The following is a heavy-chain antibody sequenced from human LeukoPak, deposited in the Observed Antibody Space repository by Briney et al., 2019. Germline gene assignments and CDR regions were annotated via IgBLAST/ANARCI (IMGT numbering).Heavy chain of an antibody. CDR2: IYSSGST. J-gene: IGHJ6*03. Sequence: SETLSLTCTVSGGSISSGTYYWSWIRQPAGKGLEWSGRIYSSGSTNYNPSLKSRVTISVDTSKNQFSLKLTSVTAADTAVYYCARESSGYDFTYHYYYMDVWGKGTTVTVSS. D-gene: IGHD5-12*01. CDR1: GGSISSGTYY. CDR3: ARESSGYDFTYHYYYMDV. V-gene: IGHV4-61*02.